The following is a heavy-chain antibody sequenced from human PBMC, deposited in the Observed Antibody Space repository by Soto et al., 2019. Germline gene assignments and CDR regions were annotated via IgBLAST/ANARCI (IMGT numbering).Heavy chain of an antibody. CDR1: GDSISGGASF. Sequence: PSETLSLTCTVSGDSISGGASFWSWIRQPPGKGLEWIANVYYSGSSYYNPSLKSRLTISVGTTKNQFSLQLKSMTAADTAVYYCAKLSCTSSTCYFPGLFDPWGQGTLVTVSS. CDR3: AKLSCTSSTCYFPGLFDP. J-gene: IGHJ5*02. CDR2: VYYSGSS. D-gene: IGHD2-2*01. V-gene: IGHV4-31*03.